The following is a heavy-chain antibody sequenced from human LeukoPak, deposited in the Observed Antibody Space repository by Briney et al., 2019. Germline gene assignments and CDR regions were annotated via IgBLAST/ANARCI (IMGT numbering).Heavy chain of an antibody. V-gene: IGHV3-20*04. CDR3: ARDQPCSSTSCHYNWFDP. CDR2: INWNGGST. CDR1: GFTFDDYG. Sequence: PGGSLRLSCAASGFTFDDYGMSWVRQAPGKGLEWVSGINWNGGSTGYADSVKGRFTISRDNAKNSLYLQMNSLRAEDTALYYCARDQPCSSTSCHYNWFDPWGQGTLVTVSS. D-gene: IGHD2-2*01. J-gene: IGHJ5*02.